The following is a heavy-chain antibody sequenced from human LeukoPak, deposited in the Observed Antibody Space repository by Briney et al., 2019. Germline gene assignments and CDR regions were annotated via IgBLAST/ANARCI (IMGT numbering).Heavy chain of an antibody. CDR2: IYYSGSA. D-gene: IGHD2-2*01. Sequence: SETLSLTCTVSGGSISDNSWSWARQPPGKGLEWIGYIYYSGSANYNPSLASRVTMSVDTSKNQFSLKLNSVTAADTAVYYCARDGGCGSSTGCYPDAFHIWGQGTMVTVSS. CDR1: GGSISDNS. CDR3: ARDGGCGSSTGCYPDAFHI. V-gene: IGHV4-59*01. J-gene: IGHJ3*02.